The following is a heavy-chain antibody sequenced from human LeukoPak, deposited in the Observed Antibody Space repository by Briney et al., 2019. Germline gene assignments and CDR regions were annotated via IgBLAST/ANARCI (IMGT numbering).Heavy chain of an antibody. V-gene: IGHV3-48*03. J-gene: IGHJ4*02. CDR3: VRGDRYFFDF. CDR2: IGNTGRTI. CDR1: GFTFSSYE. D-gene: IGHD1-14*01. Sequence: PGGSLKLSCAASGFTFSSYEMNWVRQAPERGLEWVSYIGNTGRTIYYADSVQGRFTISRDNAKNSLYLQMNSLRAEDTAIYYCVRGDRYFFDFWGQGTLVTVSS.